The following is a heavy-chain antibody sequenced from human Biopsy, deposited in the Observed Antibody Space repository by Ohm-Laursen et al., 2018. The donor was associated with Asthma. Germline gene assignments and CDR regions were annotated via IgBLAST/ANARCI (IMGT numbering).Heavy chain of an antibody. CDR3: ARDVMEWYLPAFDF. V-gene: IGHV3-30*03. J-gene: IGHJ4*02. CDR1: GYTFSDYG. D-gene: IGHD3-3*01. Sequence: SLRLSCAASGYTFSDYGLHWVRQAPGKGLEWVAVGGSYYDGGLKYYADSVNGRFTVSRDDSKNTLYLQMNSLRPDDTAVYYCARDVMEWYLPAFDFWGQGTLVTVSS. CDR2: GGSYYDGGLK.